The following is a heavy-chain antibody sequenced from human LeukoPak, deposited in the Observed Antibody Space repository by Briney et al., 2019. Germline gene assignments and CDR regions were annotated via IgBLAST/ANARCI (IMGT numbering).Heavy chain of an antibody. CDR3: AKSWRPRRWPDSFDP. D-gene: IGHD5-24*01. CDR2: IYNSGST. Sequence: KTSETLSLTCTVSGGSISSYYWSWIRQPPGKGLEWIGYIYNSGSTNHNPSLRSRVTISVDMSKNQFSLKLSSVTAADTAVYYCAKSWRPRRWPDSFDPWGQGTLVTVSS. V-gene: IGHV4-59*01. J-gene: IGHJ5*02. CDR1: GGSISSYY.